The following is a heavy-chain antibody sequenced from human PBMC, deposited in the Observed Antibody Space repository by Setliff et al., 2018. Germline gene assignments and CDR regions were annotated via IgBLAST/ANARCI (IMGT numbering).Heavy chain of an antibody. Sequence: GASVKVSCKTSGYSFTGYYMHWVRQAPGQGLEWMGIIHTGGGSASYAQKFQGRVTMTSDTSTRTVYMEVNSVRSDDTAIYYCARGGMAAAGRKGVFEYGGQGTLVTVSS. D-gene: IGHD6-13*01. CDR1: GYSFTGYY. CDR2: IHTGGGSA. CDR3: ARGGMAAAGRKGVFEY. J-gene: IGHJ4*02. V-gene: IGHV1-46*01.